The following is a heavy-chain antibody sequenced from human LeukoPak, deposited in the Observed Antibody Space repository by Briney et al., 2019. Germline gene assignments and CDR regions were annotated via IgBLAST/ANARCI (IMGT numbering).Heavy chain of an antibody. D-gene: IGHD2-15*01. Sequence: SVKVSYKASGGTFSSYAISWVRQAPGQGLEWMGGIIPIFGTANYAQKFQGRVTITADESTSTAYMELSSLRSEDTAVYYCARDGPGYCSGGSCYSGLDYWGQGTLVTVSS. V-gene: IGHV1-69*13. CDR1: GGTFSSYA. J-gene: IGHJ4*02. CDR2: IIPIFGTA. CDR3: ARDGPGYCSGGSCYSGLDY.